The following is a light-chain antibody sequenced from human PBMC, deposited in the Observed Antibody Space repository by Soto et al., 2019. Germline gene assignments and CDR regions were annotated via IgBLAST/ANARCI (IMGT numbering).Light chain of an antibody. J-gene: IGKJ1*01. CDR3: QQYNNWPPWT. CDR2: GAS. CDR1: QSVRGS. V-gene: IGKV3-15*01. Sequence: EIVMTQSPATLSVSPGERATLSCRASQSVRGSLAWYQQKPGQAPRLLIYGASTRATGIPARFSGSGSGTEFTLTISSLQSEDFAVYYCQQYNNWPPWTFGQGTKVDIQ.